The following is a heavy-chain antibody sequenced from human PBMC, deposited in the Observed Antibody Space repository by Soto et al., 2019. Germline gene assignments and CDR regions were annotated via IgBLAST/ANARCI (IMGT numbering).Heavy chain of an antibody. CDR1: GGTISSWY. CDR3: ARRYGSAIDY. CDR2: IYYSGTT. D-gene: IGHD1-26*01. V-gene: IGHV4-59*08. J-gene: IGHJ4*02. Sequence: QVQLQESGPGLVKPSETLSLTCTVSGGTISSWYWSWIRQPPGKGLEWIGYIYYSGTTNCNPSLXSXVXIXXDTSKNQFSLKLSSVTAADTAVYYCARRYGSAIDYWCQGTLVTVSS.